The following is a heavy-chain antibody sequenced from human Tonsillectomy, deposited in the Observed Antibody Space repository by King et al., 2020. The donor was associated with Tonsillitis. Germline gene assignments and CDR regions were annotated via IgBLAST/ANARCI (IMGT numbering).Heavy chain of an antibody. CDR1: GFTFDDFA. Sequence: VQLVESGGGLVQPGRSLRLSCAASGFTFDDFAMHWVRQAPGKGLEWVSGISWNSGNIDYAESVKGRVTISRDNAKNSLYLQMNSLRTEDTALYYCAKDLTSGGSGTTNYWGQGTLVIVSS. J-gene: IGHJ4*02. CDR3: AKDLTSGGSGTTNY. CDR2: ISWNSGNI. V-gene: IGHV3-9*01. D-gene: IGHD3-10*01.